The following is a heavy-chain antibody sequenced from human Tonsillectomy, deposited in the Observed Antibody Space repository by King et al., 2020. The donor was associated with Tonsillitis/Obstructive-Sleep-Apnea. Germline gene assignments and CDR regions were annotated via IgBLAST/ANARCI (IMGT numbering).Heavy chain of an antibody. CDR1: GFTFSSCG. V-gene: IGHV3-33*01. J-gene: IGHJ4*02. Sequence: QLVQSGGGVVQPGRSLRLSCAASGFTFSSCGMHWVRQAPGKGLEWVAIIWYDGSNKYYADSVKGRFTISRDNSKNTLYLQMNSLRVDDTAVYYCARSQVDFDYWGQGTLVTVSS. CDR3: ARSQVDFDY. CDR2: IWYDGSNK.